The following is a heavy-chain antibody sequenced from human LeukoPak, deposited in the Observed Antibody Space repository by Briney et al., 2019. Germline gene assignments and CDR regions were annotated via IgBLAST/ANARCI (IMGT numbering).Heavy chain of an antibody. CDR1: GFTFSSYS. Sequence: GGSLRLSCAASGFTFSSYSMNWVRQAPGKGLEWVSSISSSSSYIYYADSVKGRFTISRDNAKNSLYLQMNSLRAEDTAVYYCARDGIAAAFPNYFDYWGQGTPVTVSS. D-gene: IGHD6-13*01. CDR3: ARDGIAAAFPNYFDY. CDR2: ISSSSSYI. J-gene: IGHJ4*02. V-gene: IGHV3-21*01.